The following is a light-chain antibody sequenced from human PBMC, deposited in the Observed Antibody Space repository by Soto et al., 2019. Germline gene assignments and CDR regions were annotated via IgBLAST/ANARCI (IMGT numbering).Light chain of an antibody. J-gene: IGLJ2*01. CDR1: SSDVGLYNY. CDR3: SSYTSDTTHVV. V-gene: IGLV2-14*03. CDR2: DVN. Sequence: QSVLTQPASVSGSPGQSITISCTGSSSDVGLYNYVSWYQQHPGKAPKLMIYDVNDRPSGVSDRFSGSKSGNTASLTISGLQADDDADYFCSSYTSDTTHVVFGGGTKRTVL.